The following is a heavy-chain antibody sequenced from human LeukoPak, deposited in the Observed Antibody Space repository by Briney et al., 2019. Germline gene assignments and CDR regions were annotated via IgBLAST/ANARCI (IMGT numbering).Heavy chain of an antibody. CDR2: MNPNSGNT. J-gene: IGHJ4*02. Sequence: APVKVSCKASGYTFTSYDINWVRQATGQGLEWMGWMNPNSGNTGYAQKFQGRVTMTRNTSISTAYMELSSLRSEDTAVYYCANSLGRDGYNSPTFDYWGQGTLVTVSS. CDR1: GYTFTSYD. CDR3: ANSLGRDGYNSPTFDY. D-gene: IGHD5-12*01. V-gene: IGHV1-8*01.